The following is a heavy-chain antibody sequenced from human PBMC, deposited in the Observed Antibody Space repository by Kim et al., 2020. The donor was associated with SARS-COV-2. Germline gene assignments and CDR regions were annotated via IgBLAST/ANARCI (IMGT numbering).Heavy chain of an antibody. CDR2: IYWDDDK. CDR3: AHRSRGFAEPYFDY. CDR1: GFSLSTSGVG. V-gene: IGHV2-5*02. Sequence: SGPTLVKPTQTLTLTCTFSGFSLSTSGVGVGWIRQPPEKALEWLALIYWDDDKRYSPSLKSRLTITKDTSKNQVVLTMTNMDPVDTATYYCAHRSRGFAEPYFDYWGQGTLVTVSS. J-gene: IGHJ4*02. D-gene: IGHD3-10*01.